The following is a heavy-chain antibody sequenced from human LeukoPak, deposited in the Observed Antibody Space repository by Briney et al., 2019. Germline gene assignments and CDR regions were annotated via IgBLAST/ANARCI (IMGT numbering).Heavy chain of an antibody. CDR2: ISSGGINK. J-gene: IGHJ4*02. Sequence: PGGSLRLSCATSAFTFSNYAMHWVRQAPGRGLEWVAAISSGGINKYYADSVTGRFTISRDNSKSTLYLQMTSLRAEDTAVYYCARKGAYWGQGTLVTVSS. CDR1: AFTFSNYA. V-gene: IGHV3-30*03. CDR3: ARKGAY.